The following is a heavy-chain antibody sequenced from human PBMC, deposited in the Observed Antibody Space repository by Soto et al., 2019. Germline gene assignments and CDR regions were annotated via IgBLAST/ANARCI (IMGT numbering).Heavy chain of an antibody. CDR1: GYIFTSYY. D-gene: IGHD2-2*01. CDR3: ARGPATAPDAY. Sequence: ASVKVSCKTSGYIFTSYYIHWVRQAPGQGLEWMGIINPSGGTTTYAQKFQGRVTMTRDTSTSTVYMELSSLRSEDTAVYYCARGPATAPDAYWGLGTLVIVSS. J-gene: IGHJ4*02. CDR2: INPSGGTT. V-gene: IGHV1-46*01.